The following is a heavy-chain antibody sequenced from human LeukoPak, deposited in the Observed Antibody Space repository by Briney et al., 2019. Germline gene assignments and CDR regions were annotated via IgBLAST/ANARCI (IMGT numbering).Heavy chain of an antibody. CDR1: GFTFSSYA. CDR3: ARGGRRIAAAANWFDP. D-gene: IGHD6-13*01. V-gene: IGHV3-30-3*01. CDR2: ISYDGSNK. J-gene: IGHJ5*02. Sequence: GGSLRLSCAASGFTFSSYAMHWVRQAPGKGLEWVAVISYDGSNKYYADSVKGRFTVSRDNSKNTLYLQMNSLRAEDTAVYYCARGGRRIAAAANWFDPWGQGTLVTVFS.